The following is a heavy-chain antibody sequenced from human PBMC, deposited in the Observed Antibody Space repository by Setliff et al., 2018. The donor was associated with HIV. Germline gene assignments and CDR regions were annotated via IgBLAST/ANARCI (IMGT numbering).Heavy chain of an antibody. CDR1: GYSFTTYD. CDR3: ARTGRDP. J-gene: IGHJ5*01. CDR2: MNPHSGKT. Sequence: ASVKVSCKASGYSFTTYDINWVRQATGQGLEWMGWMNPHSGKTGYAQEFQGRVTMTWDTATSTAYMELSSLRSDDAAVYYCARTGRDPWGQGTLVTVS. V-gene: IGHV1-8*01.